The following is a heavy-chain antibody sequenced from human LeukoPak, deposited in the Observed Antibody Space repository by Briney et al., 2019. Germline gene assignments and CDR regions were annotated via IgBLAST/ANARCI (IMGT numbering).Heavy chain of an antibody. Sequence: PGRSLRLSCAASGFTFSSYGMHWVRQAPGKGLEWVAVISYDGSNKYYADSVKGRFTISRDNSKNTLYLQMNSLRAEDTAVYYCATSLHYYVSSGPGAFDIWGQGTMVTVSS. CDR1: GFTFSSYG. CDR3: ATSLHYYVSSGPGAFDI. J-gene: IGHJ3*02. D-gene: IGHD3-22*01. V-gene: IGHV3-30*03. CDR2: ISYDGSNK.